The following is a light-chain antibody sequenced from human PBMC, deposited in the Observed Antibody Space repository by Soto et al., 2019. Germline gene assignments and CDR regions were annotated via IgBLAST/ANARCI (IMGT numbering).Light chain of an antibody. CDR1: PSVTNY. J-gene: IGKJ5*01. CDR2: GAS. CDR3: QQYKNWPPIT. Sequence: PGERATLSCRASPSVTNYLAWYQQKPGQAPRLLIYGASTRATGIPARFSGSGSGTEFTLTISSLQSEDFAVYYCQQYKNWPPITFGQGTRLEIK. V-gene: IGKV3-15*01.